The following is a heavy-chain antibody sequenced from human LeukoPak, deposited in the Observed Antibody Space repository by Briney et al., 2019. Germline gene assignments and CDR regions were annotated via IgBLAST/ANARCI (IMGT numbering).Heavy chain of an antibody. CDR3: ARIDYYDRSGYYYRDFDY. V-gene: IGHV5-10-1*01. CDR2: IDPSDSYT. J-gene: IGHJ4*02. Sequence: GESLKISFKGSGYRFTSYWISWVRPMPGKGLEWMGRIDPSDSYTNYSPSFQGHVTISADKSISTVYLQWSSLKASDTAMYYCARIDYYDRSGYYYRDFDYWGQGNLVTVSS. CDR1: GYRFTSYW. D-gene: IGHD3-22*01.